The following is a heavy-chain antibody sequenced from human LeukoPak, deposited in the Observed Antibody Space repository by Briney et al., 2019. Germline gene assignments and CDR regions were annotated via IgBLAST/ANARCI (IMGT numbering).Heavy chain of an antibody. J-gene: IGHJ1*01. CDR3: ARGHYSSSWYQAAEYFQH. Sequence: GGSLRLSCAASGFTFSSYEMNWVRQAPGKGLEWVSYISSSGSTISYADSVKGRFTISRDNAKNSLYLQMNSLRAEDTAVYYCARGHYSSSWYQAAEYFQHWGQGTLVTVSS. CDR2: ISSSGSTI. CDR1: GFTFSSYE. V-gene: IGHV3-48*03. D-gene: IGHD6-13*01.